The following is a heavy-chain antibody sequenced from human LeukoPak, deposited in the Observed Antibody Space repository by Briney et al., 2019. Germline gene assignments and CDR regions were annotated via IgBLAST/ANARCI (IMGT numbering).Heavy chain of an antibody. J-gene: IGHJ4*02. CDR2: INHSGST. CDR1: GGSFSGYY. V-gene: IGHV4-34*01. CDR3: ASRLYYYDSSGYRSPAH. D-gene: IGHD3-22*01. Sequence: SETLSLTCAVYGGSFSGYYWSWIRQPPGKGLEWIGEINHSGSTNYNPSLKSRVTISVDTSKNQFSLKLSSVTAADTAVYYCASRLYYYDSSGYRSPAHWGQGTLVTVSS.